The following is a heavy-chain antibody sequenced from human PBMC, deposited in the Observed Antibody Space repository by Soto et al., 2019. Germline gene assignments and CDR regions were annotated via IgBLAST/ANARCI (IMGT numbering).Heavy chain of an antibody. Sequence: PVGSLRLSCAASGFTFSNYGMNWVRQAPVKGLEWVAIIWYDGSDKYYADSVKGRFTISRDNSKNTLYLQMNSLRAEDTAVYHCAFGNLSYYFDYWGQGTPVTVSS. J-gene: IGHJ4*02. D-gene: IGHD3-16*01. CDR1: GFTFSNYG. V-gene: IGHV3-33*08. CDR3: AFGNLSYYFDY. CDR2: IWYDGSDK.